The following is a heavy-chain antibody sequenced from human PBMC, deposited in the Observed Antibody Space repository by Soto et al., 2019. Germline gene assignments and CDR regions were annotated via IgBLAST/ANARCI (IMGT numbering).Heavy chain of an antibody. CDR2: ISAYKGNT. V-gene: IGHV1-18*01. D-gene: IGHD3-3*01. CDR1: GYTFTSYG. Sequence: QVQLVQSGAEVKKPGASVKVSCKASGYTFTSYGISWVRQAPGQGLEWMGWISAYKGNTNYAQKLQGRVTMTTDTSTSTAYMELRSLRSDDTAVYYCARVSPYYDFWSGYDYYYYYMDVWGKGTTVTVSS. CDR3: ARVSPYYDFWSGYDYYYYYMDV. J-gene: IGHJ6*03.